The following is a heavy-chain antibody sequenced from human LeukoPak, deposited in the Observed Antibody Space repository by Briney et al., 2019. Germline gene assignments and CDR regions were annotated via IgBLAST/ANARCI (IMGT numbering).Heavy chain of an antibody. Sequence: PGGSLRLSCAASGFTFSSYAMSWVRQAPGKGLVWVSAISGSGGSTYYADSVKGRFTISRDNSKNTLYLQMSSLRAEDTAVYYCAKIPSSSWSGDAFDIWGQGTMVTVSS. D-gene: IGHD6-13*01. CDR3: AKIPSSSWSGDAFDI. CDR2: ISGSGGST. CDR1: GFTFSSYA. J-gene: IGHJ3*02. V-gene: IGHV3-23*01.